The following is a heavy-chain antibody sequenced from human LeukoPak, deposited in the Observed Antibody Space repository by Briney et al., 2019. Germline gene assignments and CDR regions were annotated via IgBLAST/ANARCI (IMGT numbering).Heavy chain of an antibody. CDR1: GGSISSYY. Sequence: PSETLSLTCTVSGGSISSYYWSWIRQPPEKGLEWIGYIYYSGRTNYNPSLKSRVTISVDTSKNQFSLKLSSVTAADTAVYYCARVRSMVRGVIYADYYYYYMDVWGKGTTVTISS. CDR2: IYYSGRT. V-gene: IGHV4-59*01. D-gene: IGHD3-10*01. CDR3: ARVRSMVRGVIYADYYYYYMDV. J-gene: IGHJ6*03.